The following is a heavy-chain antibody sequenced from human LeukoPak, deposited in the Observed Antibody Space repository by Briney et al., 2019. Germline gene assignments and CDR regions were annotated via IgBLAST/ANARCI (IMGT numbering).Heavy chain of an antibody. Sequence: GGSLRLSCAASGFTFRGYTMNWVRQAPGKGLEWVSYISTTSSSIYYADSVKDRFIISRDNAKNSLYLHMNSLRDEDTAVYYCARETAYSFDCWGQGTLVTVSS. CDR3: ARETAYSFDC. V-gene: IGHV3-48*02. CDR2: ISTTSSSI. D-gene: IGHD1-14*01. CDR1: GFTFRGYT. J-gene: IGHJ4*02.